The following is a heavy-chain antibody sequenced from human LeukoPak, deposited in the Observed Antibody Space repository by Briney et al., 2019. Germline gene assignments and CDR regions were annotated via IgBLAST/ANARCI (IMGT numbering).Heavy chain of an antibody. CDR2: ISGSGGST. V-gene: IGHV3-23*01. CDR1: GFTFSSYA. CDR3: AKDEGRLITNWYRQY. D-gene: IGHD1-1*01. Sequence: GGSLRLSCAASGFTFSSYAMSWVRQAPGKGLEWVSAISGSGGSTYYADSVKGRFTISRDNSKNTLYLQLNSLTAEDTAMYYCAKDEGRLITNWYRQYWGQGTPVTVSS. J-gene: IGHJ4*02.